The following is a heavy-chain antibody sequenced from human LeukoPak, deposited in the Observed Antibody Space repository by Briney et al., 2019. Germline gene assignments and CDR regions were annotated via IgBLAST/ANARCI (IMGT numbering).Heavy chain of an antibody. V-gene: IGHV1-24*01. CDR1: GYTPTELS. J-gene: IGHJ4*02. CDR2: FDTEDGET. CDR3: ATLYSGYDLPFDY. Sequence: ASVKVSCKVSGYTPTELSMHWGRQDPGKGLEWMGGFDTEDGETIYAQKFQGRVTMTEDTSTDTAYMELSGLRSEDTAVYYCATLYSGYDLPFDYWGQGTLVTVSS. D-gene: IGHD5-12*01.